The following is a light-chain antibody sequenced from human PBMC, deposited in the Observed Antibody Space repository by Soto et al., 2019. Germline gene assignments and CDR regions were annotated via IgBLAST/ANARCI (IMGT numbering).Light chain of an antibody. J-gene: IGKJ2*01. CDR2: GAS. CDR3: QQYGSSPVT. CDR1: QSVSSSY. V-gene: IGKV3-20*01. Sequence: EIVLTQSPGTLSLSPGERATLSCKASQSVSSSYLAWYQQKPGQAPRLLIYGASSRATGIPDRFSGSGSGTDFTLTISRLEPEDFAVYYCQQYGSSPVTFGQGTKLEIK.